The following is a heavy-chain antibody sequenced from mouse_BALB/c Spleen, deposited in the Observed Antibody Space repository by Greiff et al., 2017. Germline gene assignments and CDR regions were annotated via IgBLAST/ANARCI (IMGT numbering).Heavy chain of an antibody. CDR1: GFNIKDTY. J-gene: IGHJ1*01. D-gene: IGHD4-1*01. Sequence: VHVKQSGAELVKPGASVKLSCTASGFNIKDTYMHWVKQRPEQGLEWIGRIDPANGNTKYDPKFQGKATITADTSSNTAYLQLSSLTSEDTAVYYCARYWDVGYFDVWGAGTTVTVSS. CDR3: ARYWDVGYFDV. CDR2: IDPANGNT. V-gene: IGHV14-3*02.